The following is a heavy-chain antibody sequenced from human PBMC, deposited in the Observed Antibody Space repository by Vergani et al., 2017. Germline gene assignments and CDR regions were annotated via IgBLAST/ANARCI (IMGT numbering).Heavy chain of an antibody. D-gene: IGHD2-2*01. Sequence: QLQLQESGSGLVKPSQTLSLTCAVSGGSISSGGYSWSWIRQPPGKGLEWIGYIYHSGSTYYNPSLKSRVTISVDRSKNQFSLKLSSVTAADTAVYYCARGGGYCSSTSCQPQEYYYHYYMDVWGKGTTVTVSS. CDR3: ARGGGYCSSTSCQPQEYYYHYYMDV. CDR2: IYHSGST. V-gene: IGHV4-30-2*01. CDR1: GGSISSGGYS. J-gene: IGHJ6*03.